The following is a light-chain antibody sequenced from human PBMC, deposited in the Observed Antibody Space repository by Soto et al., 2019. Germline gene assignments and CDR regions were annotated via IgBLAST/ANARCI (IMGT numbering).Light chain of an antibody. J-gene: IGKJ1*01. CDR2: GAS. V-gene: IGKV3-15*01. CDR1: QSVSSN. CDR3: QQYSTWPRT. Sequence: ELVMTQSPSILSVSPGERATLSCRASQSVSSNLAWYQQKLGQAPRLLIYGASTRATGVPARFSGSGSGTEFTLTISSLQSEDFAVYYCQQYSTWPRTFGQGTKVDIK.